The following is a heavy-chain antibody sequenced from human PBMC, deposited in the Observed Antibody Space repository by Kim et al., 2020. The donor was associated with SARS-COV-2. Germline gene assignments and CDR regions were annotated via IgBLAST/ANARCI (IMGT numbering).Heavy chain of an antibody. CDR3: AKDTPNLGMVDYYGLDV. Sequence: GGSLRLSCAASGFIFSGYAMSWVRQAPGKGLEWVSAISGSGGNTYYADSVKGRFTISRDNSKNTLNLQMNSLRAEDTAVYFCAKDTPNLGMVDYYGLDVWGQGTTVTVSS. CDR2: ISGSGGNT. V-gene: IGHV3-23*01. D-gene: IGHD3-16*01. J-gene: IGHJ6*02. CDR1: GFIFSGYA.